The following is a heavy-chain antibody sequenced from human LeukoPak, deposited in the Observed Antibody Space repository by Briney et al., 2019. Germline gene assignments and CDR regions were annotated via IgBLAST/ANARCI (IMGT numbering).Heavy chain of an antibody. D-gene: IGHD3-3*01. Sequence: ASVKVSCKASGYTFTSYGISWARQAPGQGLEWMGWISAYNGNTNYAQKLQGRVTMTTDTSTSTAYMELRSLRSDDTAVYYCARSEYYDFWSGYSRYYFDYWGQGTLVTVSS. CDR1: GYTFTSYG. V-gene: IGHV1-18*01. CDR3: ARSEYYDFWSGYSRYYFDY. CDR2: ISAYNGNT. J-gene: IGHJ4*02.